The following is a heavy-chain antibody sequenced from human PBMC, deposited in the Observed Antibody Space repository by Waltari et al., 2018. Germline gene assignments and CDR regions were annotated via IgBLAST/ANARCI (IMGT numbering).Heavy chain of an antibody. V-gene: IGHV4-61*09. Sequence: QVQLQESGPGLVKPSQTLSLTCTVSGGSISSGSYYWSWIRQPAGKGLAWIGYIYTSGSTNYNPALQSRVTISVDTSKTQFFRKLSSVTASDTAVYYCARVVSWELLIYWYFDLWGRGTLVTVSS. CDR1: GGSISSGSYY. D-gene: IGHD1-26*01. CDR3: ARVVSWELLIYWYFDL. J-gene: IGHJ2*01. CDR2: IYTSGST.